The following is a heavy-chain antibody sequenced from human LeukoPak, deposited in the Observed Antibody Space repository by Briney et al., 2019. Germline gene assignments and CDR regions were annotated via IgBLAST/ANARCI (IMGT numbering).Heavy chain of an antibody. D-gene: IGHD3-9*01. CDR2: ISYDGSKK. CDR3: ARGGYILTGIDY. V-gene: IGHV3-30*03. Sequence: GGSLRLSCAASGFTFSSYGMHWVRQPQGEGLEWVAVISYDGSKKYSAESVKGRFTISRDNSKNTLYLQMNSLRPEDTAVYYCARGGYILTGIDYWGQGTLVSVSS. CDR1: GFTFSSYG. J-gene: IGHJ4*02.